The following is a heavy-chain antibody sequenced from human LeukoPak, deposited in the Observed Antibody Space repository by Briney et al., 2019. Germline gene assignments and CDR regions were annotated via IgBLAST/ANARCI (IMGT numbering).Heavy chain of an antibody. Sequence: GGSLRLSCAASGLTFSNYGMHWVRQALGKGLEWVAFIRYDESNKYYADSVKGRFTISRDNSKNTLYLQMNSLRTEDTGVYYCAKDRHDGKDYWGQGTLVTVSS. J-gene: IGHJ4*02. CDR3: AKDRHDGKDY. CDR1: GLTFSNYG. D-gene: IGHD4-23*01. V-gene: IGHV3-30*02. CDR2: IRYDESNK.